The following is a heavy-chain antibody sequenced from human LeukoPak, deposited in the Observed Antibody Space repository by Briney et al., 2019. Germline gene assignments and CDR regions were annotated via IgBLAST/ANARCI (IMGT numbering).Heavy chain of an antibody. D-gene: IGHD6-19*01. V-gene: IGHV1-46*01. CDR2: INPSGGSP. CDR1: GYTFTSYY. Sequence: GASVKVSCKASGYTFTSYYMHWVRQAPGQGLEWMGIINPSGGSPSYAQKFQGRVTMTRDTSISTAYMELSRLRSDDTAVYYCARQSSRWLVFDYWGQGTLVTVSS. CDR3: ARQSSRWLVFDY. J-gene: IGHJ4*02.